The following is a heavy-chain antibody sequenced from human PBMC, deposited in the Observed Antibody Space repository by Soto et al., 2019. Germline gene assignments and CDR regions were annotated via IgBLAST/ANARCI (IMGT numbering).Heavy chain of an antibody. V-gene: IGHV1-18*01. CDR1: GYTFTSYY. Sequence: ASVKVSCKASGYTFTSYYISWVRQAPGQGLEWMGWISAYNGNTNYAQKLQGRVTITADESTSTAYMELSSLRSEDTAVYYCARGSRYCSGGSCYFLPGIDYWGQGTLVTVSS. J-gene: IGHJ4*02. CDR2: ISAYNGNT. D-gene: IGHD2-15*01. CDR3: ARGSRYCSGGSCYFLPGIDY.